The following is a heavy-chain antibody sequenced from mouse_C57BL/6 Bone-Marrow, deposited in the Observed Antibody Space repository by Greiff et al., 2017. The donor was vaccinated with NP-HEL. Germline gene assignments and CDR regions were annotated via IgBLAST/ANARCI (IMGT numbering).Heavy chain of an antibody. CDR3: ERLSTTEVATDY. D-gene: IGHD1-1*01. Sequence: QVQLLQSGAELVMPGASVKLSCKASGYTFTSYWMHWVKQRPGQGLEWIGEIYPSDCYPNYNRKFKGKSTLTVDKASRTAYMQLRRLTSEESAVDSGERLSTTEVATDYWGQGTTLTVSS. V-gene: IGHV1-69*01. CDR2: IYPSDCYP. CDR1: GYTFTSYW. J-gene: IGHJ2*01.